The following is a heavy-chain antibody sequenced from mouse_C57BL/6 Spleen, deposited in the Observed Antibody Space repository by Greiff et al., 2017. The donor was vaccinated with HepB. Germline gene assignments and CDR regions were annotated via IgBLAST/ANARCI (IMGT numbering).Heavy chain of an antibody. CDR2: INPSNGGT. CDR3: ARSGKLGLYFDY. J-gene: IGHJ2*01. Sequence: VQLQQPGTELVKPGASVKLSCKASGYTFTSYWMHWVKQRPGQGLEWIGNINPSNGGTNYNEKFKSKATLTVDKSSSTAYMQRSSLTSEDSAVYYCARSGKLGLYFDYWGQGTTLTVSS. V-gene: IGHV1-53*01. CDR1: GYTFTSYW. D-gene: IGHD4-1*01.